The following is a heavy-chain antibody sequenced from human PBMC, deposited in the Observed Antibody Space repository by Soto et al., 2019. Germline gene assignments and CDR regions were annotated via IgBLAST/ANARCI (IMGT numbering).Heavy chain of an antibody. V-gene: IGHV3-23*01. CDR2: ISGSGGST. Sequence: EVQLLESGGGLVQPGGSLRLSCAASGFTFSSYAMSWVRQAPGKGLGWVSAISGSGGSTYYADSVKGRFTISRDNSKNTLYLQMNSLRAEDTAVYYCAKDSTYYDFWSGSYYYYYGMDVWGQGTTVTVSS. CDR1: GFTFSSYA. CDR3: AKDSTYYDFWSGSYYYYYGMDV. J-gene: IGHJ6*02. D-gene: IGHD3-3*01.